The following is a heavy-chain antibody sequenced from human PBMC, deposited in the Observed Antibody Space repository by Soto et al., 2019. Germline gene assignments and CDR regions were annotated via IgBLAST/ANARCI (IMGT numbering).Heavy chain of an antibody. D-gene: IGHD3-3*01. V-gene: IGHV1-2*02. J-gene: IGHJ4*02. CDR2: INPNSGGT. CDR1: GYTFTGYY. CDR3: ARVLGFFFEGCMFDY. Sequence: ASVKVSCKASGYTFTGYYMHWVRQAPGQGLEWMGWINPNSGGTNYAQKFQGRVTMTRDTSISTAYMELSRLRSDDTAVYYCARVLGFFFEGCMFDYWGQGTLVTVSS.